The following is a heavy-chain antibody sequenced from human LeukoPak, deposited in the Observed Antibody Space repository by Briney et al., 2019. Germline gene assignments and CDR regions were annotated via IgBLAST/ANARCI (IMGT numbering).Heavy chain of an antibody. CDR1: GGSFSGYY. CDR3: ARGRRELKYGPDY. CDR2: INHSGST. J-gene: IGHJ4*02. V-gene: IGHV4-34*01. D-gene: IGHD3-10*01. Sequence: SETLSLTCAVYGGSFSGYYWSWIRQPPGKGLEWIGEINHSGSTNYNPSLKSRVTISVDTSKNQFSLKLSSVTAADTAVYYCARGRRELKYGPDYWGQGTLVTVSS.